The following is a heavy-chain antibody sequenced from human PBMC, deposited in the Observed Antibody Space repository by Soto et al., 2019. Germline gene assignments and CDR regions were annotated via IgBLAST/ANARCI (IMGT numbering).Heavy chain of an antibody. CDR2: INPNSGGT. CDR1: GYTFTGYY. D-gene: IGHD3-10*01. J-gene: IGHJ4*02. V-gene: IGHV1-2*02. Sequence: ASVKVSCKASGYTFTGYYMHWVRQAPGQGLEWMGWINPNSGGTNYAQKFQGRVTMTRDTSISTAYMELSRLRSDDTAVYYCARASMVRGVIISSYFDYWGQGTLVTVSS. CDR3: ARASMVRGVIISSYFDY.